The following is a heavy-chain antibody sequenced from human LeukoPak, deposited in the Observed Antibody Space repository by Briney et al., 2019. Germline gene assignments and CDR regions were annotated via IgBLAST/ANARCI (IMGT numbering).Heavy chain of an antibody. CDR2: INRNSDTK. D-gene: IGHD4-23*01. V-gene: IGHV3-9*01. Sequence: GRSLRLSCVGSGFAFHNYAMHWVRRPPGKGLEWVSAINRNSDTKAYADSVKGRFTISRDRARNSLYLQMDSLRPEDTALYYCAKDTGGNGAYFYAMDVWGQGTSVTVSS. CDR1: GFAFHNYA. J-gene: IGHJ6*02. CDR3: AKDTGGNGAYFYAMDV.